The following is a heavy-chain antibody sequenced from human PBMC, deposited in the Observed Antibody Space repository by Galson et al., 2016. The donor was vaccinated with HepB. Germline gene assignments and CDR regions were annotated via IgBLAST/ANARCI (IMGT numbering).Heavy chain of an antibody. D-gene: IGHD6-19*01. Sequence: SVKVSCKASGGTFSSHAISWVRQAPGQGLVWMGSIMPVLGATTFARKFQDRLTITADKSTSTAYMELSGLGYEDTAVYYCARHNPGWDYFDHWGPGTLVTVSS. J-gene: IGHJ4*02. CDR3: ARHNPGWDYFDH. V-gene: IGHV1-69*04. CDR2: IMPVLGAT. CDR1: GGTFSSHA.